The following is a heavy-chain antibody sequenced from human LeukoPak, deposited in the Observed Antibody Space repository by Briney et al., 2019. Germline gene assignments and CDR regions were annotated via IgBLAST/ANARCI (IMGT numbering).Heavy chain of an antibody. D-gene: IGHD1-1*01. J-gene: IGHJ4*02. CDR2: IFYSGST. CDR1: GASVSSGSYY. CDR3: ARDPGVTTGTYYFDS. V-gene: IGHV4-61*01. Sequence: SETLSLTCTVSGASVSSGSYYWTWIRQPPGKGLEWIGYIFYSGSTNYNPSLESRVTISFDTSKNQFSLKLTSVTAADTAVYYCARDPGVTTGTYYFDSWGQGSLVTVSS.